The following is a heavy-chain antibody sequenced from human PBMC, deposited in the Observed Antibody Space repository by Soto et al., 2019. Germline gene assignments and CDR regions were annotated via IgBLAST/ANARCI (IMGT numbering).Heavy chain of an antibody. CDR1: GGSISSYY. CDR3: PRDRGGYYYYSMEV. V-gene: IGHV4-59*01. J-gene: IGHJ6*02. Sequence: SETLSLTCTVSGGSISSYYWSWIRQPPGKGLEWIGYIYYSGSTNYNPSLKSRVTISVDTSKNQFSLKLSSVTAAHTAVYSCPRDRGGYYYYSMEVWGQGTRVAASS. CDR2: IYYSGST.